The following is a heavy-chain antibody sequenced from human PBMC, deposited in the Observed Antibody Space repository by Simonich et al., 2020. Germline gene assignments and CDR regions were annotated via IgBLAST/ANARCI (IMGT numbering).Heavy chain of an antibody. V-gene: IGHV1-2*02. J-gene: IGHJ3*02. CDR3: ARPRITIFGVVKGAFDI. D-gene: IGHD3-3*01. CDR2: INPNSGGT. CDR1: GYTFTGYY. Sequence: QVQLVQSGAEVNKPGASVKVSCKASGYTFTGYYMHWVRQAPGQGLGWLGWINPNSGGTNNAQKFQGRVTMTRDTSISTAYMELSRLRSDDTAVYYCARPRITIFGVVKGAFDIWGQGTMVTVSS.